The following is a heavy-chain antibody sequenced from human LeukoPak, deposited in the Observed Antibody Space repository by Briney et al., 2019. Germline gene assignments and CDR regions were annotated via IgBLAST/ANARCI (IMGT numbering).Heavy chain of an antibody. J-gene: IGHJ4*02. D-gene: IGHD3-22*01. Sequence: SETLSLTCTVSGGSISSYYWSWIRQPPGKGLEWIGYIYNSGSTNYNPSLKSRVTISVDTSKNQFSLKLSSVTAADTAVYYRARAPYDSGGYYDYYFDYWGQGTLVTVSS. CDR1: GGSISSYY. V-gene: IGHV4-59*08. CDR2: IYNSGST. CDR3: ARAPYDSGGYYDYYFDY.